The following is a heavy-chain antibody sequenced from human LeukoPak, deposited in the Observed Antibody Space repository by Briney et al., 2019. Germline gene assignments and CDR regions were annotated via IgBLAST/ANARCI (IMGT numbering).Heavy chain of an antibody. CDR3: ARDPGITIFGVVGMDV. Sequence: ASVKVSCKASGYTFTSYGISWVRQAPGQGLEWMGWISAYNGNTNYAQKLQGRVTMTTDTSTSTAYMELRSLRSDDTAVYYCARDPGITIFGVVGMDVWGKGTTVTVSS. D-gene: IGHD3-3*01. J-gene: IGHJ6*04. CDR2: ISAYNGNT. CDR1: GYTFTSYG. V-gene: IGHV1-18*01.